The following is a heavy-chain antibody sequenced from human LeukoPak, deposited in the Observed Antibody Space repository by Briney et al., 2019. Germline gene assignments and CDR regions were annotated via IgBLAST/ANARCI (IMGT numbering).Heavy chain of an antibody. CDR2: INPNSGGT. D-gene: IGHD6-6*01. CDR3: ARDGEYSSSSSDNWFDP. Sequence: GGSLRLSCAASGYTFTGYYMHWVRQAPGQGLEWMGWINPNSGGTNYAQKFQGRVTMTRDTSISTAYMELSRLRSDDTAVYYCARDGEYSSSSSDNWFDPWGQGTLVTVSS. V-gene: IGHV1-2*02. CDR1: GYTFTGYY. J-gene: IGHJ5*02.